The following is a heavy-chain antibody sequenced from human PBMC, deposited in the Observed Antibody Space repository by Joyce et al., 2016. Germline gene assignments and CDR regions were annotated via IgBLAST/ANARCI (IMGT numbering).Heavy chain of an antibody. V-gene: IGHV3-21*01. J-gene: IGHJ5*02. CDR1: GFTFSSYS. D-gene: IGHD1-7*01. CDR3: ARASTTRNWFDP. Sequence: EVQLVESGGGLVKPGGSLRLSCAAAGFTFSSYSMNWVRQGPGKGLEWVSSISSSSSYIYYADSVKGRFTISRDNAKNSLYLQMNSLRAEDTAVYYCARASTTRNWFDPWGQGTLVTVSS. CDR2: ISSSSSYI.